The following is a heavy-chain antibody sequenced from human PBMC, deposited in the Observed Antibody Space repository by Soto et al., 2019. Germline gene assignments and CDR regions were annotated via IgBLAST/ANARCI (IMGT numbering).Heavy chain of an antibody. CDR2: ISYDETNN. CDR3: GRTLDY. V-gene: IGHV3-30*03. Sequence: QVQLVESGGGVVQPGRSLRLSCAVSGFTFSNYGMHWVLQAPGKGLGWVTFISYDETNNYYADSVKGRFSISRDNSKNTLYLQMNSLRAEDTAVYYCGRTLDYWGQGTLVSVSS. CDR1: GFTFSNYG. J-gene: IGHJ4*02.